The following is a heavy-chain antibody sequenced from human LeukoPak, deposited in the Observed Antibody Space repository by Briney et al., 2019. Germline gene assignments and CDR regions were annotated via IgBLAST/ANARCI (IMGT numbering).Heavy chain of an antibody. CDR1: GFTFSSYV. J-gene: IGHJ4*02. CDR2: ISDTGGGT. Sequence: GGSLRLSCAASGFTFSSYVMRWVRQSPGKGLEWVSGISDTGGGTYYTDSVKGRFTISRDNSKNTLYLQMNSLRAEDTAVYYCSGGARGTYVFNYWGQGTLDTVSS. V-gene: IGHV3-23*01. D-gene: IGHD1-26*01. CDR3: SGGARGTYVFNY.